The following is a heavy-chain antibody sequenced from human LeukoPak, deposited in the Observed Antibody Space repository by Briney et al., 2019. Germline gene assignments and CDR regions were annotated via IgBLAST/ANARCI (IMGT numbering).Heavy chain of an antibody. Sequence: GRSLRLSCAASGFTFSSYAMSWVRQAPGKGLEWVSAISGSGGSTYYADSVKGRFTISRDNSKNTLYLQMNSLRAEDTAVYYCAKDRLDGFDWLSNYFDYWGQGTLVTVSS. CDR2: ISGSGGST. J-gene: IGHJ4*02. CDR1: GFTFSSYA. CDR3: AKDRLDGFDWLSNYFDY. D-gene: IGHD3-9*01. V-gene: IGHV3-23*01.